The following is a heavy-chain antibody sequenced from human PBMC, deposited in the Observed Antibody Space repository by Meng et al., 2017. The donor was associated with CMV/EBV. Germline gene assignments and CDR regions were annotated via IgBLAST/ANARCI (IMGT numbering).Heavy chain of an antibody. J-gene: IGHJ4*02. V-gene: IGHV3-74*01. CDR2: INSDGSST. CDR3: ARAGKDWVGRTVYYDY. Sequence: GESLKISCAASGFTFSSYWMHWVRQAPGKGLVWVSRINSDGSSTSYADSVKGRFTISRDNAKNTLYLQMNSLRAEDTAVYYCARAGKDWVGRTVYYDYWGQGTLVIVSS. CDR1: GFTFSSYW. D-gene: IGHD2-15*01.